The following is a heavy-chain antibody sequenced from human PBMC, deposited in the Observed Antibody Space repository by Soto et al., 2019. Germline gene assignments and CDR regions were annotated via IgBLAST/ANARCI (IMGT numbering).Heavy chain of an antibody. CDR2: INSDGSGT. Sequence: LRLSCAASGFTCSNYWMHWVRQAPGRGLVWVSRINSDGSGTSYADSVKGRLTISRDNAKNTVYLQMNSLRVEDTAVYYCARDRVYYDSSGYYQDYGMDVWGQGTTVTVSS. J-gene: IGHJ6*02. D-gene: IGHD3-22*01. CDR3: ARDRVYYDSSGYYQDYGMDV. CDR1: GFTCSNYW. V-gene: IGHV3-74*01.